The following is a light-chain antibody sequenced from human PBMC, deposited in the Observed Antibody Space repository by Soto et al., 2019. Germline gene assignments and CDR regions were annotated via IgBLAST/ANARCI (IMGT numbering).Light chain of an antibody. V-gene: IGKV1-9*01. CDR2: AAS. J-gene: IGKJ1*01. CDR1: KGISSY. Sequence: DIQLTQSPSFLSASVGDRVTITCRASKGISSYLAWYQQKPGKAPKLLIYAASTLQSGVPSRFSGSGSGTEFTLTISSLQPEDFATYYCQQLNSYPVTFGQGTKVEI. CDR3: QQLNSYPVT.